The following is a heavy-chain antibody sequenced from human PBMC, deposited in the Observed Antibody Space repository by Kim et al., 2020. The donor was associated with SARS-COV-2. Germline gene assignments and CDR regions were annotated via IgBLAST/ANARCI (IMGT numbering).Heavy chain of an antibody. J-gene: IGHJ4*02. CDR1: RFIVSNYY. CDR3: ARGPSPHSSDNSGYYDNYYFDS. D-gene: IGHD3-22*01. CDR2: IYTGGRI. V-gene: IGHV3-53*01. Sequence: GGSLRLSCAASRFIVSNYYMGWVRQSPGKGLEWVSSIYTGGRIDQADSVKGRFTVSRDNSKNTLFLQMNNLRVEDTGVYFCARGPSPHSSDNSGYYDNYYFDSWGQGTLVTVSS.